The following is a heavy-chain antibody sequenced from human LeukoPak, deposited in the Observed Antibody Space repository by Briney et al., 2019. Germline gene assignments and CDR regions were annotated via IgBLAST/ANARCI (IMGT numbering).Heavy chain of an antibody. D-gene: IGHD6-6*01. CDR1: GGSISSYY. CDR3: ARVDDLAAPPDPRFDY. CDR2: IYYSGST. J-gene: IGHJ4*02. Sequence: SETLSLTCTVSGGSISSYYWSWIRQPPGKGLEWIGYIYYSGSTNYNPSLKSRVTISVDTSKNQFSLKLSSVTAADTAVYYCARVDDLAAPPDPRFDYWDQGTLVTVSS. V-gene: IGHV4-59*01.